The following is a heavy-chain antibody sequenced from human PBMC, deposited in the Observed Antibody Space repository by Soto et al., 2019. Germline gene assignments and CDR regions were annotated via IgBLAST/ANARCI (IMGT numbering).Heavy chain of an antibody. Sequence: LRLSCADSGFTFSTYALSWVRQAPGKGLEWVSAINERGGSTYYADSVKGRFTISRDNSKNTLYLQMNSLRAEDTALYYCAKDKSGTTAFDIWGQGTMVTVSS. CDR3: AKDKSGTTAFDI. V-gene: IGHV3-23*01. CDR1: GFTFSTYA. CDR2: INERGGST. D-gene: IGHD1-1*01. J-gene: IGHJ3*02.